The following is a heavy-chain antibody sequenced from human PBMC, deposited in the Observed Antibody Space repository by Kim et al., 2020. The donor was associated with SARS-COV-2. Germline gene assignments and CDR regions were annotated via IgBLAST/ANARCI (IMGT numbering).Heavy chain of an antibody. D-gene: IGHD3-10*01. J-gene: IGHJ4*02. CDR1: GFTVSSNY. V-gene: IGHV3-53*01. CDR3: ASRITMVQGVNDY. Sequence: GGSLRLSCAASGFTVSSNYMSWVRQAPGKGLEWVSVIYSGGSTYYADSVKGRFAISRDNSKNTLYLQMNSLRAEDTAVYYCASRITMVQGVNDYWGQGTLVTVSS. CDR2: IYSGGST.